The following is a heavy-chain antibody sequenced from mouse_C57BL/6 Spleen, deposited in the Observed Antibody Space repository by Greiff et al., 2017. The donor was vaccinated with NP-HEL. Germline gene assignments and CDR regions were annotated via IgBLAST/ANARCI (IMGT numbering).Heavy chain of an antibody. D-gene: IGHD1-1*01. Sequence: QVQLQQPGAELVKPGASVKVSRKASGYTFTSYWMHWVKQRPGQGLEWIGRIHPSDSDTNYNQKFKGKATLTVDKSSSTAYMQLSSLTSEDSAVYYCAISGSSYPYWYFDVWGTGTTVTVSS. CDR3: AISGSSYPYWYFDV. CDR2: IHPSDSDT. CDR1: GYTFTSYW. V-gene: IGHV1-74*01. J-gene: IGHJ1*03.